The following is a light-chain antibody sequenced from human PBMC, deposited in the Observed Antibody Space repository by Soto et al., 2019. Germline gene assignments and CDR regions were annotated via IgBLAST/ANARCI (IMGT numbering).Light chain of an antibody. CDR1: QSVSSSY. CDR3: QQYGSSPYT. Sequence: EIVLTQSPGTLSLSPGERATLSCRASQSVSSSYLAWYQQKPGQAPRLLIYDASSRATGIPDRFSGSGSGTDITLTISRREPEDFAVYFCQQYGSSPYTFGQGTKLEIK. V-gene: IGKV3-20*01. J-gene: IGKJ2*01. CDR2: DAS.